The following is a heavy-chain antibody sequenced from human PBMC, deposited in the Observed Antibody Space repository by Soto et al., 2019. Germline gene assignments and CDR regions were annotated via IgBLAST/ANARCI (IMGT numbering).Heavy chain of an antibody. D-gene: IGHD3-22*01. CDR3: ARGPLVVAYYFDY. Sequence: QVQLVESGGGVVQPGRSLRLSCAASGFTFSSYAMHWVRQAPGKGLEWVAVISYDGSNKYYADSVKGRFTISRDNPKNTLYLQMNSLRAEDTAVYYCARGPLVVAYYFDYWGQGTLVTVSS. J-gene: IGHJ4*02. V-gene: IGHV3-30-3*01. CDR1: GFTFSSYA. CDR2: ISYDGSNK.